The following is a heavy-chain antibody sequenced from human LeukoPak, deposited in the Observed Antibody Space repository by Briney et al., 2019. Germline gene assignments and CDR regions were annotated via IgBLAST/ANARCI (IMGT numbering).Heavy chain of an antibody. D-gene: IGHD3-22*01. CDR1: GYSISSGHN. CDR2: INESEST. CDR3: ARGRSGYLRAVFEF. Sequence: SETLSLTCSVSGYSISSGHNWGWIRQSPGQGLEWLGIINESESTYYNPSLKSRVTITVDTSKNQFFLRLNSLTAADTGVYYCARGRSGYLRAVFEFWGQGTMVTVSS. J-gene: IGHJ3*01. V-gene: IGHV4-38-2*02.